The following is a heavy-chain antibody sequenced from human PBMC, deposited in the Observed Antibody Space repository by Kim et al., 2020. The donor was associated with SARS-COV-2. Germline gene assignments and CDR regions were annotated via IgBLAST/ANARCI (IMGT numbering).Heavy chain of an antibody. V-gene: IGHV3-23*01. Sequence: SPYDADSVKGRFTISRENSKNTLYLQMNSLRAEDTAVYYCAKDRRLVATEWGQGTLVTVSS. J-gene: IGHJ4*02. CDR3: AKDRRLVATE. D-gene: IGHD5-12*01. CDR2: SP.